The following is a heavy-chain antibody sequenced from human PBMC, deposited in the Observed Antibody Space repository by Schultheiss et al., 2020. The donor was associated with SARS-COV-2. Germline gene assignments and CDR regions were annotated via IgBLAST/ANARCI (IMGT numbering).Heavy chain of an antibody. CDR2: ISYDGSTE. V-gene: IGHV3-30*07. D-gene: IGHD2-15*01. CDR3: ARDRGCSGGSCYDGMDV. CDR1: GFTFSTFA. Sequence: GGSLSLSCAASGFTFSTFAMHWVRQAPGKGLEWVAVISYDGSTEYYADSLKGRFTISRDNAKNSLYLQMNSLRAEDTAVYYCARDRGCSGGSCYDGMDVWGQGTTVTVSS. J-gene: IGHJ6*02.